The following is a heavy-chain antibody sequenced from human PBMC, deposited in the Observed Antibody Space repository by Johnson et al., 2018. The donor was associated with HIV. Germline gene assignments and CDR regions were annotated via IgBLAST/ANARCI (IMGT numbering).Heavy chain of an antibody. CDR2: IWSDGSNK. J-gene: IGHJ3*01. D-gene: IGHD4-11*01. CDR3: AKEGSTVI. CDR1: GFTFSSYG. Sequence: QEQLVESGGGVVQPGRSLRLSCASSGFTFSSYGMHWVRQAPGKRLEWVAVIWSDGSNKYYVDSVKGRFTISRDNSKNTLYLQMNSLGAEDTAVYYCAKEGSTVIWGQGTMVTVSS. V-gene: IGHV3-33*06.